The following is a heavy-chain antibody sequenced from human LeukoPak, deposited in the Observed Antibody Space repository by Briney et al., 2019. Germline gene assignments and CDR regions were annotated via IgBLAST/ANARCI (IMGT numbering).Heavy chain of an antibody. Sequence: GGSLRLSCAASGFTFSSYAMSWVRQAPGKGLEWVSAISGSGGSTYYADSVKGRFTISRDNSKNTLYLQMNSLRAEDTAVYYCARVVNRGYNPDWFDPWGQGTLVTVSS. CDR3: ARVVNRGYNPDWFDP. V-gene: IGHV3-23*01. CDR1: GFTFSSYA. D-gene: IGHD5-18*01. J-gene: IGHJ5*02. CDR2: ISGSGGST.